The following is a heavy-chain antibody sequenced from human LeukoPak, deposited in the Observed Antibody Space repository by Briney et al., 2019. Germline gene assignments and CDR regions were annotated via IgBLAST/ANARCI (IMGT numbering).Heavy chain of an antibody. V-gene: IGHV4-31*03. CDR3: ARDSLRGMDV. CDR2: IYYSGST. Sequence: SQTLSLTCTVSGGSISSGGYYWSWIRQHPGKGLEWIGYIYYSGSTYYNPSLKSRVTISVDTSKNQFSLKLSSVTAADTAVYYCARDSLRGMDVWGQGTTVTVSS. J-gene: IGHJ6*02. CDR1: GGSISSGGYY.